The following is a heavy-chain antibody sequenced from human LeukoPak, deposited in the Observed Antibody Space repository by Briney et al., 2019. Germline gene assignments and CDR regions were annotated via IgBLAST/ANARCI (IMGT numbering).Heavy chain of an antibody. J-gene: IGHJ4*02. CDR2: ISWNSGSI. Sequence: GGSLRLSCAASGFTFDDYAMHWVRQAPGKGLEWVSGISWNSGSIGYADSVKGRFTNSRDNAKNSLYLQMNSLRAEDTALYYCAKDRAYSSSHFDYWGQGTLVTVSS. D-gene: IGHD6-13*01. V-gene: IGHV3-9*01. CDR1: GFTFDDYA. CDR3: AKDRAYSSSHFDY.